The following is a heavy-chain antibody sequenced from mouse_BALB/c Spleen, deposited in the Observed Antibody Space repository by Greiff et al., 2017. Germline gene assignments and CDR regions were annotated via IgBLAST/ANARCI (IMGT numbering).Heavy chain of an antibody. D-gene: IGHD2-10*02. CDR2: ISDGGSYT. J-gene: IGHJ3*01. V-gene: IGHV5-4*02. CDR1: GFTFSDYY. Sequence: EVKLVESGGGLVKPGGSLKLSCAASGFTFSDYYMYWVRQTSEKRLEWVATISDGGSYTYYPDSVKGRFTISRDNAKNNLYLQMSSLKSEDTAMYFCARGGPYGNPWFAYWGQGTLGTVSA. CDR3: ARGGPYGNPWFAY.